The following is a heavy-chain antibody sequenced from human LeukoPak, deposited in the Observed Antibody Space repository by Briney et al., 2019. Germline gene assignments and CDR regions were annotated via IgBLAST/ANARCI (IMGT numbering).Heavy chain of an antibody. Sequence: SETLSLTCTVSGGSISYSSYYWGRIRQPPGKGLEWIGSIFHSGSTFYNPSLKSRVTISVDTSKNQFSLKLTSVTAADTAVYYCARDPYDSSGYFDYWGQGTLVTVSS. V-gene: IGHV4-39*07. D-gene: IGHD3-22*01. J-gene: IGHJ4*02. CDR3: ARDPYDSSGYFDY. CDR2: IFHSGST. CDR1: GGSISYSSYY.